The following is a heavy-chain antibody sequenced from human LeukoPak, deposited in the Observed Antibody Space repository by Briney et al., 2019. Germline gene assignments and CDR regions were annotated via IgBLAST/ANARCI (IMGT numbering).Heavy chain of an antibody. CDR2: INHSGST. Sequence: SETLSLTCAVYGGSFSGYYWSWIRQPPGKGLEWIGEINHSGSTNYNPSLKSRVTISVDTSKNQFSLKLSSVTAADTAVYYCARRYFDYWGQGTQVTVSS. CDR3: ARRYFDY. J-gene: IGHJ4*02. V-gene: IGHV4-34*01. CDR1: GGSFSGYY.